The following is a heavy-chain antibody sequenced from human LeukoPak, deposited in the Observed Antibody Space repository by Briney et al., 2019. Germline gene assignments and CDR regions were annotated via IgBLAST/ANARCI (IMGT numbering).Heavy chain of an antibody. CDR1: GFTINNYG. CDR2: ISGGVGIT. CDR3: AKGVGGNPRYYFDY. V-gene: IGHV3-23*01. Sequence: PGGSLRLSCAASGFTINNYGMTWVRQVPGKGLEWVSVISGGVGITNYADFVKGRFTISRDTSENTLYLQMNSLRADDTGVYYCAKGVGGNPRYYFDYWGQGTVVTVSS. J-gene: IGHJ4*02. D-gene: IGHD4-23*01.